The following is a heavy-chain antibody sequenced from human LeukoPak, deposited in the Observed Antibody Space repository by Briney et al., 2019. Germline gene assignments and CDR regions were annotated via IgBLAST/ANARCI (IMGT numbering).Heavy chain of an antibody. V-gene: IGHV1-69*01. CDR3: ARSYNWNANFDY. J-gene: IGHJ4*02. CDR2: IIPIFGTA. D-gene: IGHD1-20*01. CDR1: GGTFSSYA. Sequence: ASVKVSCKASGGTFSSYAISWVRQAPGQGLEWMGGIIPIFGTANYAQKFQGRVTITADESTSTAYMELSSLRSDDTAVYYCARSYNWNANFDYWGQGTLVTVSS.